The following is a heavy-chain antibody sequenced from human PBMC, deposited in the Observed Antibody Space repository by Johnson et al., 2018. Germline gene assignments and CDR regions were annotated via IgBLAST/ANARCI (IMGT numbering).Heavy chain of an antibody. CDR1: GFTFSSSD. V-gene: IGHV3-13*01. CDR3: VRDGGWTDYYYYGMDV. D-gene: IGHD3/OR15-3a*01. CDR2: IVTAGDT. Sequence: EQLVESGGGLVKPRVTMGLSCAASGFTFSSSDMPWVRQVTGNGLEWFSAIVTAGDTYHPGSVKGPFNISRDNAKNPLYLQKNSLRDEDTALYYFVRDGGWTDYYYYGMDVWGQGTTVTVSS. J-gene: IGHJ6*02.